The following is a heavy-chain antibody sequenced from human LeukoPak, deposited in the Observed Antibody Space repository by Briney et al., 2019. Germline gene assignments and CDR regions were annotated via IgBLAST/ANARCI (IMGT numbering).Heavy chain of an antibody. J-gene: IGHJ4*02. V-gene: IGHV3-33*06. CDR1: GFTFSSYG. Sequence: PGGSLRLSCAASGFTFSSYGMHWVRQAPGKGRGWEAVIWYDGNNKYYADSVKGRFTISRDNSQNTLYLQMNSLRVEDTAVYYYAKDTGLVGATRYYFDYWGQGTLVTVSS. CDR2: IWYDGNNK. CDR3: AKDTGLVGATRYYFDY. D-gene: IGHD1-26*01.